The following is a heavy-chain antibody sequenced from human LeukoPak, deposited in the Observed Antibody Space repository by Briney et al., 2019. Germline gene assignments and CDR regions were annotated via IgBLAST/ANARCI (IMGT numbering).Heavy chain of an antibody. CDR1: GHTFTGYY. Sequence: ASVKGSCNASGHTFTGYYIHWVRQAPGQGLEWMGWINPNSGGTNYAEKFQGRVTMTRDTSISTAYMELSRLRSDDTAVYYCARGSLIVVGDFDYWGQGTLVTVSS. D-gene: IGHD3-22*01. J-gene: IGHJ4*02. CDR3: ARGSLIVVGDFDY. CDR2: INPNSGGT. V-gene: IGHV1-2*02.